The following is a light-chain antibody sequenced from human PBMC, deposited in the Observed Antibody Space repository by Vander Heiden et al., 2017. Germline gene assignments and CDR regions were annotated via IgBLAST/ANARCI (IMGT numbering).Light chain of an antibody. Sequence: SDELTQLLSVPVLPGQAARLPCPGDALPKKYAYGYQQTPGQTPVLVMYEDSKRPSGIPERFSGSSSGTRATLTISGAEVEDEADYYCYSTDSSGNRGVFGGGTKLTVL. J-gene: IGLJ3*02. CDR1: ALPKKY. CDR3: YSTDSSGNRGV. V-gene: IGLV3-10*01. CDR2: EDS.